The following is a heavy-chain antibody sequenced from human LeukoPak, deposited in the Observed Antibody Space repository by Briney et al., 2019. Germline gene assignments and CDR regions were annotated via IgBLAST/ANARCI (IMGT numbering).Heavy chain of an antibody. CDR1: GYTFTSYG. CDR2: INTYNGDT. CDR3: ARSINDGTMVRGVRYWFDP. V-gene: IGHV1-18*01. D-gene: IGHD3-10*01. Sequence: GASVKVSCKASGYTFTSYGISWVRQAPGQGLEWMGWINTYNGDTNYAQKLQDRITMTTDTSTSTAYMELRSLRSDDTAVYYCARSINDGTMVRGVRYWFDPWGQGTLVTVSS. J-gene: IGHJ5*02.